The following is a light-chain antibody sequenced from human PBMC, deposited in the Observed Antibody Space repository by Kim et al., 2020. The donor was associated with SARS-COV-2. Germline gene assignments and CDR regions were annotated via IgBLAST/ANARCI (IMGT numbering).Light chain of an antibody. CDR2: DTS. CDR1: TGAVTSGHY. Sequence: QAVVTQEPSLTVSPGGTVTLTCGSSTGAVTSGHYPYWIQQRPGQAPRTLIYDTSKRHSWTPVRFSGSLLGGKAALTLSGAQPEDEAGYYCLLSYSGAFGVFGGGTQLTVL. J-gene: IGLJ2*01. V-gene: IGLV7-46*01. CDR3: LLSYSGAFGV.